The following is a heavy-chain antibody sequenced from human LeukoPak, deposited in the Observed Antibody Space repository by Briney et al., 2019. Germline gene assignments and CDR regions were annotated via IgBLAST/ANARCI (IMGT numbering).Heavy chain of an antibody. CDR3: AKIGATVTTLQGHC. Sequence: RPGGSLRLSCAASGFTFSSYSMNWVRQAPGKGLEWVSYISSSSSSTIYYADSVKGRFTISRDNSKNTLYLQMNSLRAEDTAVYYCAKIGATVTTLQGHCWGQGTLVTVSS. CDR2: ISSSSSSTI. D-gene: IGHD4-17*01. CDR1: GFTFSSYS. J-gene: IGHJ4*02. V-gene: IGHV3-48*01.